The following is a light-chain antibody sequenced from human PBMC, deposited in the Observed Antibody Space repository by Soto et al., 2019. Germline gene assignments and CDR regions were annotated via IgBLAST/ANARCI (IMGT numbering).Light chain of an antibody. V-gene: IGLV1-40*01. CDR2: GNN. CDR3: QSYDSSTFVV. CDR1: SSNIGAGYD. J-gene: IGLJ2*01. Sequence: QSVLTQPPSVSGAPGQRVTISCTGSSSNIGAGYDVYWYQQLPGTAPKLLIYGNNNRPSGVPDRFSGSKSGTSASLAITGLQAEDEADYYCQSYDSSTFVVFGGGTKLTVL.